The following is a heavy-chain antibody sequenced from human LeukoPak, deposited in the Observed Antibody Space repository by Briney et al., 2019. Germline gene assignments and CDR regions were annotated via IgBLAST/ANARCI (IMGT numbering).Heavy chain of an antibody. CDR1: GFTFSTYW. D-gene: IGHD3-22*01. V-gene: IGHV3-74*01. CDR2: INWNGRNV. J-gene: IGHJ3*02. Sequence: GGSLRLSCAASGFTFSTYWMHWVRQAPGKGLEWVSNINWNGRNVDYADSVKGRFTISRDKAKNSLHLQMNSLRAEDTAVHYCARVRKQYYYDDSHHRDASDIWGQGTMVIVSS. CDR3: ARVRKQYYYDDSHHRDASDI.